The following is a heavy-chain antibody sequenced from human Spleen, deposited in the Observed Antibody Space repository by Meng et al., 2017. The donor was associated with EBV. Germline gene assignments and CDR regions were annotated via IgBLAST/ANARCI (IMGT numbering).Heavy chain of an antibody. Sequence: QVQLQQWGAGLLKPSETLSLTCAVYGGSFSGYYWSWIRQPPGKGLEWIGEINHSGSTNYNPSLKSRVTISVDKSKNQFSLKLSSVTAADTAVYYCARTYSSSIYYFDSWGPGTLVTVSS. V-gene: IGHV4-34*01. J-gene: IGHJ4*02. CDR1: GGSFSGYY. CDR3: ARTYSSSIYYFDS. CDR2: INHSGST. D-gene: IGHD6-13*01.